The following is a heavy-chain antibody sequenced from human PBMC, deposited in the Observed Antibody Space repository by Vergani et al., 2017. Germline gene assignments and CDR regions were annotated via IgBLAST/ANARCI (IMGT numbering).Heavy chain of an antibody. V-gene: IGHV4-39*01. CDR1: GGSITSSSYY. CDR3: ARTESFILRYFHWAL. Sequence: QLHLQESGPGLVKPSATLSLTCTASGGSITSSSYYWGWIRQPPGKGLEWIGNIYHSGGAYYNPSLKGRVTISVDTSKNQFSLEVTSVTAADTAIYFCARTESFILRYFHWALWGQGTLVTVSS. CDR2: IYHSGGA. D-gene: IGHD3-9*01. J-gene: IGHJ4*02.